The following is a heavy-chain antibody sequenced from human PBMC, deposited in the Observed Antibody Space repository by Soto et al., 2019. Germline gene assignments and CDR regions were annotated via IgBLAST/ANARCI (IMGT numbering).Heavy chain of an antibody. CDR2: IGWNSGAI. CDR3: AKGLSGTYPPHWFAP. Sequence: EEQLVESGGGLVQPGRSLRLSFAASGFTFDDDAMHWVRQAPGKGLEWVSGIGWNSGAIGYADSVKGRFTISRDNAKNSLYLELNSLRAEDTALYYCAKGLSGTYPPHWFAPWCQGTLVTVPS. CDR1: GFTFDDDA. V-gene: IGHV3-9*01. J-gene: IGHJ5*02. D-gene: IGHD2-2*01.